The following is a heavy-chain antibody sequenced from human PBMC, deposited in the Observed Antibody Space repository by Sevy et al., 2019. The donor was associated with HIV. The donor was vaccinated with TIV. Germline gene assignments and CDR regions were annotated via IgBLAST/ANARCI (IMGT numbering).Heavy chain of an antibody. V-gene: IGHV4-4*07. CDR1: RGSISNYY. D-gene: IGHD3-22*01. CDR2: IYASGST. Sequence: SETLSLTCTVSRGSISNYYWSWIRQPAGKGLEWIGRIYASGSTNYNPSLKSRVTMSVDTSKNQFSLKLSSVTAADTAVYYCARGLWYYDSSGFQYYFDYWGQGTLVTVSS. J-gene: IGHJ4*02. CDR3: ARGLWYYDSSGFQYYFDY.